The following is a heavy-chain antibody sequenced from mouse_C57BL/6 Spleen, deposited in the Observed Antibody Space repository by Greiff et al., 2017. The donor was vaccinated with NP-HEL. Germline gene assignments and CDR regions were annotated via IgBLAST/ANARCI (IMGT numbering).Heavy chain of an antibody. CDR1: GYSITSGYY. V-gene: IGHV3-6*01. CDR2: ISYDGSN. Sequence: VQLQQSGPGLVKPSQSLSLTCSVTGYSITSGYYWNWIRQFPGNKLEWMGYISYDGSNNYNPSLKNRISITRDTSKNQFFLKLNSVTTEDTATYYCAITVVATRAMDYWGQGTSVTVSS. J-gene: IGHJ4*01. D-gene: IGHD1-1*01. CDR3: AITVVATRAMDY.